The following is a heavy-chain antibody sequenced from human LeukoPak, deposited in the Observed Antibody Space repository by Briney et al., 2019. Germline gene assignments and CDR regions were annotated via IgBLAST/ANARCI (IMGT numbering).Heavy chain of an antibody. CDR3: ARLILSSYGYFFDY. J-gene: IGHJ4*02. CDR2: IYYSGST. CDR1: GGSISSSSYY. V-gene: IGHV4-39*01. Sequence: SETLSLTCTVSGGSISSSSYYWGWIRQPPGKGLEWIGSIYYSGSTYYNPSLKSRVTISVNTSKNQFSLKLSSVTAADTAVYYCARLILSSYGYFFDYWGQGTLVTVSS. D-gene: IGHD5-18*01.